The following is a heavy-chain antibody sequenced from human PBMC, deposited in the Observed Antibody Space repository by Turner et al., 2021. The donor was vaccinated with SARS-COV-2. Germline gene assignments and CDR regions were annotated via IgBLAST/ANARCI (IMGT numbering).Heavy chain of an antibody. CDR1: GFTFSSYT. CDR3: ARDLGGYFDY. D-gene: IGHD2-15*01. V-gene: IGHV3-48*01. CDR2: ISSSSSTI. Sequence: EVQLVESWGGLVHPGGSLRLSCAASGFTFSSYTMNWVRQAPGKGLEWVSYISSSSSTIYYADSVKGRFTISRDNAKNSLYLQMNSLRAEDTAVYYCARDLGGYFDYWGQGTLVTVSS. J-gene: IGHJ4*02.